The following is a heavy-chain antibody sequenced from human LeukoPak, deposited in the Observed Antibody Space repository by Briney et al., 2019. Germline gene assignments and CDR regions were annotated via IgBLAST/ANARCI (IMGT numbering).Heavy chain of an antibody. Sequence: PGGSLRLSCAASGFTFSDYYMGWIRQAPGKGLEWVSYISSSGSTIYYADSVKGRFTISRDNAKNSLYLQMNSLRAEDTAVYYCARDHSSGFSLPGNWGQGTLVTVSS. J-gene: IGHJ4*02. V-gene: IGHV3-11*04. CDR1: GFTFSDYY. D-gene: IGHD6-19*01. CDR2: ISSSGSTI. CDR3: ARDHSSGFSLPGN.